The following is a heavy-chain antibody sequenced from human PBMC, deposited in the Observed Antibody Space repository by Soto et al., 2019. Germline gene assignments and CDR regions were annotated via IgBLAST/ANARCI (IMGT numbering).Heavy chain of an antibody. CDR3: ARDGGGYNWNYYCDH. CDR2: IWYDGTDT. D-gene: IGHD1-7*01. V-gene: IGHV3-33*01. Sequence: QVQLVESGGGVVQPGRSLRLSCAASGFTFSNFGMHWVRQVPGKGLEWVAIIWYDGTDTHCADSVKDRFTISRDNSKNTLYLQMNSLRAEDTAVYYCARDGGGYNWNYYCDHWGLGTLVTVSS. CDR1: GFTFSNFG. J-gene: IGHJ4*02.